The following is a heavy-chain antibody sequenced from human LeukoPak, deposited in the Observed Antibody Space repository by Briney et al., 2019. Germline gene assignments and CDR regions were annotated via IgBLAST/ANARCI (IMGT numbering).Heavy chain of an antibody. CDR3: ARGPRSLLYGFDY. D-gene: IGHD2-21*02. CDR2: IIPIFGTA. CDR1: GYTLTELS. Sequence: SVKVSCKVSGYTLTELSMHWVRQAPGQGLEWMGGIIPIFGTANYAQKFQGRVTITADESTSTAYMELSSLRSEDTAVYYCARGPRSLLYGFDYWGQGTLVTVSS. J-gene: IGHJ4*02. V-gene: IGHV1-69*13.